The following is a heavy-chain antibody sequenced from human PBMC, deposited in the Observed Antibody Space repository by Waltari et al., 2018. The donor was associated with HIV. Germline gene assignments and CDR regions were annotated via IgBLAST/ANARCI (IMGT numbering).Heavy chain of an antibody. CDR1: GLPHRATY. CDR2: IYSGGST. D-gene: IGHD1-26*01. Sequence: EVQLVESGGGLIEPGGSLSLPCAPSGLPHRATYMSWVRQAPGKGLEWVSVIYSGGSTYYADSVKGRFTISRDNSKNTLSLHMNSLRAEDTAVYYCARDPRSSGYYGMDVWGQGATVTVSS. CDR3: ARDPRSSGYYGMDV. V-gene: IGHV3-53*01. J-gene: IGHJ6*02.